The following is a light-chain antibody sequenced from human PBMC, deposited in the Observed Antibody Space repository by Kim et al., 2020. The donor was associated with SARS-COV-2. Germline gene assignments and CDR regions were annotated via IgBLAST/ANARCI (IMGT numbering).Light chain of an antibody. CDR1: QSVSSSY. CDR2: GAS. Sequence: SPGDRATLSCRASQSVSSSYLAWYQQKPGQAPRLLSYGASSRATGIPDRFSGSGSGTDFTLTISRLEPEDFAVCYCQQYGSSPPYTFGQGTKLEI. CDR3: QQYGSSPPYT. V-gene: IGKV3-20*01. J-gene: IGKJ2*01.